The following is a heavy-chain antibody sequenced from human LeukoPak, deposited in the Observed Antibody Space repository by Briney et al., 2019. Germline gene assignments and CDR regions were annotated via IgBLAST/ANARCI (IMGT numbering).Heavy chain of an antibody. D-gene: IGHD3-3*01. CDR3: AKVDLWSGYYTGIEY. Sequence: PGGSLRLSCAASGFSFNNYGMHWVRQAPGKGLEWVAFIRYGGSDKYYADSVKGRFTISRDNSKNTLYLQMNSLRAEETAVYYCAKVDLWSGYYTGIEYWGQGTLVTVSS. CDR2: IRYGGSDK. V-gene: IGHV3-30*02. J-gene: IGHJ4*02. CDR1: GFSFNNYG.